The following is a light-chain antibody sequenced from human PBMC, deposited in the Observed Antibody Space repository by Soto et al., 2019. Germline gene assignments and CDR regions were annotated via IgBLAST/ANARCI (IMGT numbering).Light chain of an antibody. CDR3: QQYNSYSWT. CDR1: QGISSY. J-gene: IGKJ1*01. Sequence: IQLTQSPSSLCASVGDRVTMTCRASQGISSYLAWYQQKPGKAPKLLIYAASTLQSGVPSRFSGSGSGTDFTLTISSLQPDDFATYYCQQYNSYSWTFGQGTKVDIK. CDR2: AAS. V-gene: IGKV1-9*01.